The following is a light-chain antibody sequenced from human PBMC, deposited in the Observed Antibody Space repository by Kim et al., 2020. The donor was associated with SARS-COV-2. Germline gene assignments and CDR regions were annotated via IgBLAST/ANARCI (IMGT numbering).Light chain of an antibody. Sequence: SYELTQPPSVSVAPGKTARITCGGNNLGRQSVHWYQQKPGQAPVLVIYYDYNRPSGIPERFSGSNSGNTATLTISRVEAGDEADYYCQVWDSSSDHVVFGGGTQLTVL. V-gene: IGLV3-21*04. J-gene: IGLJ2*01. CDR3: QVWDSSSDHVV. CDR1: NLGRQS. CDR2: YDY.